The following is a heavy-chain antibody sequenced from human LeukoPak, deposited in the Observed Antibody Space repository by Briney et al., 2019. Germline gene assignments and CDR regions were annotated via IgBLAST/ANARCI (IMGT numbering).Heavy chain of an antibody. D-gene: IGHD2-15*01. J-gene: IGHJ4*02. CDR1: GFTFSSYG. V-gene: IGHV3-30*02. CDR2: IRYDGSNK. Sequence: PGGSLRLSCAASGFTFSSYGMHWVRQAPGKGLEWVAFIRYDGSNKYYADSVKGRFTISRDNSKNTLYLQMNSLRAEDTAVYYCAKDTSGWSDYWGQGTLVTVSS. CDR3: AKDTSGWSDY.